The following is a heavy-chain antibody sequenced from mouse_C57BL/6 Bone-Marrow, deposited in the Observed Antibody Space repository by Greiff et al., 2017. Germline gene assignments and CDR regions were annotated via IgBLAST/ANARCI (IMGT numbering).Heavy chain of an antibody. D-gene: IGHD1-1*01. CDR1: GYTFTSYW. J-gene: IGHJ4*01. Sequence: VQLQESGAELAKPGASVKLSCKASGYTFTSYWMHWVKQRPGQGLEWIGYINPRSGYTKYNQKFKDKATLTADKSSSTAYMQLSSLTYEDAAVYYCASLSKTVVAPDARDYWGQGPSVTVSS. V-gene: IGHV1-7*01. CDR2: INPRSGYT. CDR3: ASLSKTVVAPDARDY.